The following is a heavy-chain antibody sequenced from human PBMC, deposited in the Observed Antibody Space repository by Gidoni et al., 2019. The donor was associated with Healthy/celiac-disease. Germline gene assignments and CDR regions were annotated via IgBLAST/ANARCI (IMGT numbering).Heavy chain of an antibody. J-gene: IGHJ4*02. V-gene: IGHV5-10-1*03. CDR3: AIRSPATAFFDY. CDR2: IAPSDSYT. CDR1: ASSFTSYW. D-gene: IGHD2-21*02. Sequence: ELQLVQSGAEVKKRGESLRTLCTGPASSFTSYWTSWVRQLTGKGLEWMGRIAPSDSYTNYSPSFQGHVTISADKSISTAYLQWSSLKASDTAMYYCAIRSPATAFFDYWGQGTLVTVSS.